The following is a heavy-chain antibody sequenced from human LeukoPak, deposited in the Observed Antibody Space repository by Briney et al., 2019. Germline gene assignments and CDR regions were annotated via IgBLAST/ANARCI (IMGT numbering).Heavy chain of an antibody. CDR1: GYTFTGYY. CDR3: ARDLGSGWYGEDY. CDR2: INPNSGGT. Sequence: ASVKVSCKASGYTFTGYYMHWVRQAPGQGLEWMGWINPNSGGTNYAQKFQGRVTMTRDTSISTAYRELSRLRSDDTAVYYCARDLGSGWYGEDYWGQGTLVTVSS. J-gene: IGHJ4*02. V-gene: IGHV1-2*02. D-gene: IGHD6-19*01.